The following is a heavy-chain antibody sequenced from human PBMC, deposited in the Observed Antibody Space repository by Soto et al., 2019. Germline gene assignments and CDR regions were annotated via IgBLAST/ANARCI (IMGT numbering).Heavy chain of an antibody. D-gene: IGHD3-22*01. CDR1: GFTFSSYG. Sequence: QVQLVESGGGVVQPGGSLRLSCAASGFTFSSYGMHWVRQAPGKGLEWVAVIWYDGSNKYYADSVKGRFTISRDNSKNTLYLQMNSLRAEDTAVYYCARSDYYDSSGYYYYFDYWGQGTLVTVSS. V-gene: IGHV3-33*01. CDR3: ARSDYYDSSGYYYYFDY. J-gene: IGHJ4*02. CDR2: IWYDGSNK.